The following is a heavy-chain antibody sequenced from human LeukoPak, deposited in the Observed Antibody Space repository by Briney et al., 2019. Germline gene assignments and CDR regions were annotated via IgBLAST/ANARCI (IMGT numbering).Heavy chain of an antibody. CDR3: VRGPPYSSSPRWAVDY. V-gene: IGHV4-59*01. J-gene: IGHJ4*02. D-gene: IGHD6-6*01. CDR1: GGSINSYY. Sequence: SETLSLTCVVSGGSINSYYWSWIRQPPGKGLECIGYIYSSGSTNYNPSLKSRVTISVDASKNQFSLKLSSVTAADTAVYYCVRGPPYSSSPRWAVDYWGRGTLVTVSS. CDR2: IYSSGST.